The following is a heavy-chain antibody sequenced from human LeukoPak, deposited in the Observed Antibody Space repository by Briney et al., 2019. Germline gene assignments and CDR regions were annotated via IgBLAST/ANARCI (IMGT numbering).Heavy chain of an antibody. CDR3: ATVYTIEMPSLDY. Sequence: PGGSLRLSCVASGFTFSNAWMTWVRQAPGTGLEWFGRIKSKGSGGTTDYAAPVKGRFTMSRDDSKNTLYLQMNSLKIEDTAVYYCATVYTIEMPSLDYWGQGTLVTVSS. CDR2: IKSKGSGGTT. D-gene: IGHD2-2*02. CDR1: GFTFSNAW. J-gene: IGHJ4*02. V-gene: IGHV3-15*01.